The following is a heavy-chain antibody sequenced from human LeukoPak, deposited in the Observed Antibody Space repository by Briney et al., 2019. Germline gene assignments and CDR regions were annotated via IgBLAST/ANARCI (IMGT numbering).Heavy chain of an antibody. CDR3: ARSGGGHPEFWSGYSHFDY. CDR1: AASISGYY. Sequence: SETLSPTCAVYAASISGYYWSWIRQPPGKGLEWIGEINHSVSTNYNPSLKRLVTTSVDTSKTQLSLKLSSVTAADTAVYYCARSGGGHPEFWSGYSHFDYWGQGTLVTVSS. V-gene: IGHV4-34*01. D-gene: IGHD3-3*01. J-gene: IGHJ4*02. CDR2: INHSVST.